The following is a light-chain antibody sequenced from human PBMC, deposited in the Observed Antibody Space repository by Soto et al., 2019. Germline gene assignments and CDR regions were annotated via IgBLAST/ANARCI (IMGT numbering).Light chain of an antibody. CDR1: SSNIGSNY. Sequence: QAVVTQPPSASGTPGQRVTISCSGSSSNIGSNYVYWYQQLPGTAPKLLIYRNNQRPSGVPDRFSGSKSGTSASLAISGLGSGEGAVYYCAAWEDSLSGRVVFGGGTKLTAL. CDR3: AAWEDSLSGRVV. CDR2: RNN. J-gene: IGLJ2*01. V-gene: IGLV1-47*01.